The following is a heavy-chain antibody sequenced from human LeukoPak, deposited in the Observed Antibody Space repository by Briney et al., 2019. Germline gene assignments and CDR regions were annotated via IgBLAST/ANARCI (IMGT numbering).Heavy chain of an antibody. D-gene: IGHD6-13*01. CDR2: INHSGST. CDR1: GGSFSGYY. J-gene: IGHJ4*02. Sequence: SETLSLTCAVYGGSFSGYYWSWIRQPPGKGLEWIGEINHSGSTNYNPSLKSRVTTSVDTSKNQFSLKLSSVTAADTAVYYCARGTVAAAGTYYFDYWGQGTLVTVSS. V-gene: IGHV4-34*01. CDR3: ARGTVAAAGTYYFDY.